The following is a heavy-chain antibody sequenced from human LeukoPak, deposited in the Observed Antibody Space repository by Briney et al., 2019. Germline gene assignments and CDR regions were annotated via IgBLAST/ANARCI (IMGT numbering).Heavy chain of an antibody. CDR2: IYYSGST. D-gene: IGHD4-23*01. CDR1: GGSISSYY. CDR3: AREIGGKIDY. Sequence: PSETLSLTCTVSGGSISSYYWSWIRQPPGKGLEWIGYIYYSGSTNYNPSLKSRVTISVDTSKNQFSLKLSSVTAADTAVYYCAREIGGKIDYWGQGTLVTVSS. V-gene: IGHV4-59*01. J-gene: IGHJ4*02.